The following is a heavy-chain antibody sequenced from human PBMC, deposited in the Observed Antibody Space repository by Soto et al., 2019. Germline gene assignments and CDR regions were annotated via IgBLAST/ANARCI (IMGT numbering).Heavy chain of an antibody. Sequence: QVQLQESGPGLVMPSQTLSLTCTVSGGSIHDIDSYWTWIRQSPGRGPEWIGYIHNSGNTFYSPSLKRRLAISIDTSKSQFSLKLSAVTVAGTAFYYCARSTYGEGYPHFFADWGQGTLVTVSS. CDR2: IHNSGNT. J-gene: IGHJ4*02. V-gene: IGHV4-30-4*01. CDR1: GGSIHDIDSY. D-gene: IGHD3-16*02. CDR3: ARSTYGEGYPHFFAD.